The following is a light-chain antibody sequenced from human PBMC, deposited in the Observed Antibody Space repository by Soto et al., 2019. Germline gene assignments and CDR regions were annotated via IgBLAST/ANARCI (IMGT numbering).Light chain of an antibody. V-gene: IGKV4-1*01. Sequence: DIVMTQSPDSLAVSLGERATIHCKSSQRILFTSDNKNYLAWYQQKSGQPPRLLIYWASTRESGVPDRFSGRGSGTDFSLTISSLEAEDVAVYYCQQHYTTPRTFGQGTKVDIK. J-gene: IGKJ1*01. CDR3: QQHYTTPRT. CDR1: QRILFTSDNKNY. CDR2: WAS.